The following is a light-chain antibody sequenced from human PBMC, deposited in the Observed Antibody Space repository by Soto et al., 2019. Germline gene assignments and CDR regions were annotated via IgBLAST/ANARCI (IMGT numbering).Light chain of an antibody. J-gene: IGKJ3*01. CDR2: GVS. V-gene: IGKV3-20*01. CDR3: QQYGTSPLT. Sequence: EIVLTQSPGTLSLSPGERATLSCRASQSVGSTYLAWYQQKPGQAPKLLIYGVSSTATGIPARFSGSGSGTDFTLTISGLEPEAFAVYYCQQYGTSPLTFGPGTKVDI. CDR1: QSVGSTY.